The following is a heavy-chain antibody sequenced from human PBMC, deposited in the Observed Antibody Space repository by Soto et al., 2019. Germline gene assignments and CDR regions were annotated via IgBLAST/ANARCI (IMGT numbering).Heavy chain of an antibody. V-gene: IGHV3-30-3*01. D-gene: IGHD4-17*01. CDR3: ARDDYGDYCFDD. CDR1: GFTFSSYD. Sequence: GGSLRLSCAASGFTFSSYDMHWVRQAPGKGLEWVAGISYDGSNKYYAESVKARFTISRDNSKNTLYLQMNSLRPEDTAVYYCARDDYGDYCFDDWGQGTLVTVCS. J-gene: IGHJ4*02. CDR2: ISYDGSNK.